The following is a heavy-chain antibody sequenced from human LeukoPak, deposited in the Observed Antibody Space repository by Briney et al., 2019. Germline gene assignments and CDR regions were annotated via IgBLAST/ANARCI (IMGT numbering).Heavy chain of an antibody. CDR1: GFTFDDYA. Sequence: GGSLRLSCAASGFTFDDYAMHWVRQAPGKGLEWVSGISWNSGSIGYADSVEGRFTISRDNAKNSLYLQMNSLRAEDTALYYCAKEERQQLEGAFDIWGQGTMVTVSS. V-gene: IGHV3-9*01. J-gene: IGHJ3*02. CDR2: ISWNSGSI. CDR3: AKEERQQLEGAFDI. D-gene: IGHD6-13*01.